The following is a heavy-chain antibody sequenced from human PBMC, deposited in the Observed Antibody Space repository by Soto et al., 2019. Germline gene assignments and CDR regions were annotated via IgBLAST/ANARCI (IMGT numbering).Heavy chain of an antibody. D-gene: IGHD1-7*01. J-gene: IGHJ5*02. V-gene: IGHV4-39*07. CDR2: IFYSGST. CDR3: ALKKTGNYLHCWFDP. Sequence: PSETLSLTCTVSGGSISSSSYYWGWIRQPPGKGMKRIGSIFYSGSTYYNTSLKSRVTISVDTSKNQFSLKLSSVTAADPAVYSCALKKTGNYLHCWFDPWGKGPLVTVSS. CDR1: GGSISSSSYY.